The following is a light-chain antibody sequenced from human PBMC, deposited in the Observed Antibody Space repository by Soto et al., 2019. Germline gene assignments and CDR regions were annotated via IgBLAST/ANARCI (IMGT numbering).Light chain of an antibody. J-gene: IGKJ1*01. V-gene: IGKV3-20*01. Sequence: EIVLTQSPGTLSLSPGERATLSCRASQIISSSFLAWYQQKPGQAPRLLIYDASSRATGIPDRFSGSGSGTDFTLTISRLEPDDFALYYCQQYGSSPWTFGQGSKVDIK. CDR2: DAS. CDR1: QIISSSF. CDR3: QQYGSSPWT.